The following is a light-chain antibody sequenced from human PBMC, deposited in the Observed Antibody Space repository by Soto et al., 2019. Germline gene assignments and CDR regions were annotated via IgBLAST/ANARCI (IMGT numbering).Light chain of an antibody. V-gene: IGKV1-17*01. CDR2: AAP. J-gene: IGKJ4*01. CDR1: QDIRHD. Sequence: DIQVTQSPSSLSASVGDRVTITCRASQDIRHDLVWYQQKPGTAPKRLIYAAPSLDSGVPSRFSGSGSGTDFTLTISSLQSEDFAVYYCQHYVNWPLTFGGGTKVDI. CDR3: QHYVNWPLT.